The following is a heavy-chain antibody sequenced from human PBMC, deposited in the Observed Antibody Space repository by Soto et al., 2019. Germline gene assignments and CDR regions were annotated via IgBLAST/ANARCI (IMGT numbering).Heavy chain of an antibody. CDR3: ASTRTLSSTWYLMGY. CDR1: GGTVSSYD. Sequence: QVQLVQSGAEVKKPGSSVKVSCKASGGTVSSYDISWVRQAPGQGLEWMGGIIPIFGAANYAQKFQGRVTITADESTSTAYMELSSLRSEDTAVYYCASTRTLSSTWYLMGYWGQGTLVTVSS. V-gene: IGHV1-69*12. D-gene: IGHD6-13*01. J-gene: IGHJ4*02. CDR2: IIPIFGAA.